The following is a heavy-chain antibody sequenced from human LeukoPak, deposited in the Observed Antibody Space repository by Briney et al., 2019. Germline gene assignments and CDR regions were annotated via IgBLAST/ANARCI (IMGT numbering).Heavy chain of an antibody. D-gene: IGHD3-10*01. V-gene: IGHV1-69*04. J-gene: IGHJ6*02. Sequence: GSSVKVSCKASGRTFSRYAISWVRQAPGQGLEWRGRIITILDIANYAQKFQGRVTITADKSTSTAYMELSSLRSEDTAVYYCARVGITMVRGVIQTYYYYGMDVWGQGTTVTVSS. CDR2: IITILDIA. CDR3: ARVGITMVRGVIQTYYYYGMDV. CDR1: GRTFSRYA.